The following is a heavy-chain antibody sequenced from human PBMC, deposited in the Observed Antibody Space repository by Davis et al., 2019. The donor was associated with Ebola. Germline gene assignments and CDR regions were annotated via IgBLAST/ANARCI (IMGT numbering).Heavy chain of an antibody. J-gene: IGHJ4*02. CDR3: ARRVGYDSSGYYFDY. D-gene: IGHD3-22*01. CDR1: GGSTSSSSYY. Sequence: MPSETLSLTCTVSGGSTSSSSYYWGWIRQPPGKGLEWIGSIYYSGSTYYNPSLKSRVTISVATSKNQFSLKLSSVTAADTAVYYCARRVGYDSSGYYFDYWGQGTLVTVSS. CDR2: IYYSGST. V-gene: IGHV4-39*01.